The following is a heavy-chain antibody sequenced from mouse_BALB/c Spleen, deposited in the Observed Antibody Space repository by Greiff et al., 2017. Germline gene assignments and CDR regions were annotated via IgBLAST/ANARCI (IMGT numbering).Heavy chain of an antibody. CDR2: IYPSDSYT. CDR3: TRRGLTVVAGIYFDY. J-gene: IGHJ2*01. CDR1: GYTFTSYW. Sequence: QVQLQQSGAELVRPGASVKLSCKASGYTFTSYWINWVKQRPGQGLEWIGNIYPSDSYTNYNQKFKDKATLTVDKSSSTAYMQLSSPTSEDSAVYYCTRRGLTVVAGIYFDYWGQGTTLTVSS. D-gene: IGHD1-1*01. V-gene: IGHV1-69*02.